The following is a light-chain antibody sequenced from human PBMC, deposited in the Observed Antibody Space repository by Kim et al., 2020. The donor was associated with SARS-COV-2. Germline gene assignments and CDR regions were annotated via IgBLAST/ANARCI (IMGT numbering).Light chain of an antibody. CDR1: SSDVGGYNY. CDR3: SSYASNIAWV. V-gene: IGLV2-8*01. Sequence: GQSVTISCTATSSDVGGYNYVSSYHQHPGKAPKLMIYEVGTRPSGVPDRFSGSKSGNTASLTVSGLQAEDEADYYCSSYASNIAWVFGGGTQLTVL. J-gene: IGLJ3*02. CDR2: EVG.